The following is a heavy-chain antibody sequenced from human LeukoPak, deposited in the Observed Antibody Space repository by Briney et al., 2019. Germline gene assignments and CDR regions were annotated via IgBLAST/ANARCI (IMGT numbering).Heavy chain of an antibody. J-gene: IGHJ4*02. CDR3: ARPGGPYRVGSFDY. Sequence: SETLSLTCTVSGGSISDYYWNWIRQPPGKGLEWIGYIYYGGDTNYNPSLKGRVTISVDTSKNQFSLRLSSVTAADTAMYYCARPGGPYRVGSFDYWGQGALVTVSS. D-gene: IGHD3-10*01. CDR2: IYYGGDT. CDR1: GGSISDYY. V-gene: IGHV4-59*08.